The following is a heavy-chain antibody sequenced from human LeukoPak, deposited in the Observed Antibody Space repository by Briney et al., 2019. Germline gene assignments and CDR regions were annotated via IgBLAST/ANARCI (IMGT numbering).Heavy chain of an antibody. V-gene: IGHV4-59*01. Sequence: SETLSLTCTVSDDSISDYYRGWIRRPPGKGLEWIGYFHNSGTSTYNPSLKSRVTISADTSKNQFSLKLNSLTTADTAVYYCTRGAGWLIDYWGQGILVTVSS. CDR3: TRGAGWLIDY. D-gene: IGHD3-16*01. CDR2: FHNSGTS. J-gene: IGHJ4*02. CDR1: DDSISDYY.